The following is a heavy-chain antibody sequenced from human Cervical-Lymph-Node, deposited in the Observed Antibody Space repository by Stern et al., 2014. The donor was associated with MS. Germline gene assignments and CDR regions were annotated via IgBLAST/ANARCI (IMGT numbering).Heavy chain of an antibody. CDR3: ARDQRGITIFGVVTDYYYLGMDV. CDR1: GYIFTGYY. J-gene: IGHJ6*02. CDR2: INPYNGGT. Sequence: QMQLVQSGAEVKKPGASVKVSCKTSGYIFTGYYIHWVRQASGQGLEWMGWINPYNGGTKYAQKFQGRVTMSRDTSISTAYVELSSLTSDDTAVYYCARDQRGITIFGVVTDYYYLGMDVWGQGTTVTVSS. D-gene: IGHD3-3*01. V-gene: IGHV1-2*02.